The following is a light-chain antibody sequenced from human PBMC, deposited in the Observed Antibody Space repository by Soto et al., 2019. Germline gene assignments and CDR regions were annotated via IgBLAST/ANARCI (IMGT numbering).Light chain of an antibody. CDR2: DVS. CDR3: QQFHSYPLT. J-gene: IGKJ4*01. CDR1: HSINMW. Sequence: DIQIAQSPSTLSASVGDRVTITCRASHSINMWVAWYQQKPGQAPKLLMYDVSTLQSGVPSRFSGSASGTQFTLTISDLQSDDFATYYCQQFHSYPLTFGGGTKVDIK. V-gene: IGKV1-5*01.